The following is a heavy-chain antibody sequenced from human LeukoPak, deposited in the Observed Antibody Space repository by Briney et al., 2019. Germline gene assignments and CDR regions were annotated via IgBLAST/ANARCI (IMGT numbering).Heavy chain of an antibody. V-gene: IGHV1-69*04. J-gene: IGHJ4*02. CDR3: TRGSGGYGYFDY. D-gene: IGHD5-12*01. Sequence: SVKVSCKTSGGTLGNSEIHWVRQAPGQGLEWMGRIIPFLDITNYAQKFQGRVSIVSDKSTTTAYMEVSSLTSEDTAVYYCTRGSGGYGYFDYWGQGTLVTVSS. CDR1: GGTLGNSE. CDR2: IIPFLDIT.